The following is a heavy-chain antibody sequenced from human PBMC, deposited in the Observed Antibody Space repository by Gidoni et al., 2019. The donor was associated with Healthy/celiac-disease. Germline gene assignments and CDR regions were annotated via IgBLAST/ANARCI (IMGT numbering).Heavy chain of an antibody. CDR1: GFTFSAYY. Sequence: QVQLVESGGGLVKHGGSLRLYCAASGFTFSAYYMSWIRQAPGKGLEWVSYISSSSSYTNYADSVKGRFTISRDNAKNSLYLQMNSLRAEDTAVYYCAGSFLEWLSPFDYWGQGTLVTVSS. CDR3: AGSFLEWLSPFDY. V-gene: IGHV3-11*06. CDR2: ISSSSSYT. D-gene: IGHD3-3*02. J-gene: IGHJ4*02.